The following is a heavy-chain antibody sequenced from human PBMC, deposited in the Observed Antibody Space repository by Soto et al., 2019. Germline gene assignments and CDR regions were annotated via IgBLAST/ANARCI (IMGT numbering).Heavy chain of an antibody. J-gene: IGHJ4*02. V-gene: IGHV3-30*03. CDR3: ARAAGRCGGDCDSRY. D-gene: IGHD2-21*02. CDR1: GFTFSNYG. Sequence: QVQLVESGGGVVQPGRSLRLSCTASGFTFSNYGMHWVRQAPGKGLEWVAVISYDGSKKYYVDSVKGRFTISRDNSMNTVYVGRGSVRIEETGVDYCARAAGRCGGDCDSRYWGQGTLVTVFS. CDR2: ISYDGSKK.